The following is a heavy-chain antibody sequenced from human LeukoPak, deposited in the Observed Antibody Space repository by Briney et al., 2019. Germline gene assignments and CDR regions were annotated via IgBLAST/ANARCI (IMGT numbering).Heavy chain of an antibody. CDR1: GFTFSSYA. CDR3: ASSSDYYASGSSFNY. J-gene: IGHJ4*02. V-gene: IGHV3-23*01. D-gene: IGHD3-10*01. Sequence: GGSLRLSCAASGFTFSSYAMSWVRQAPGKGLEWVSAFSGSGGDTYYADSVKGRFTISRDNSKNTLYLQMNSLRAEDMAVYYCASSSDYYASGSSFNYWGQGTLVTVSS. CDR2: FSGSGGDT.